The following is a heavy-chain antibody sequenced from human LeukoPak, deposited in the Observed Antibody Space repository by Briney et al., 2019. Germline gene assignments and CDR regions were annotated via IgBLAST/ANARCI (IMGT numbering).Heavy chain of an antibody. Sequence: ASVKVSCKASGYTFTSYGISWVRQAPGQGLEWVGWISAYNGNTNYAQKLQGRVTMTTDTSTSTAYMELRSLRSDDTAVYYCARDPLYDILTGYLLGAFDIWGQGTMVTVSS. CDR2: ISAYNGNT. V-gene: IGHV1-18*01. CDR3: ARDPLYDILTGYLLGAFDI. D-gene: IGHD3-9*01. CDR1: GYTFTSYG. J-gene: IGHJ3*02.